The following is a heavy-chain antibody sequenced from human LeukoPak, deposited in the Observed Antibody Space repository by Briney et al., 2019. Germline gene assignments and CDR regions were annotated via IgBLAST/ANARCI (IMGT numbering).Heavy chain of an antibody. CDR2: IRYDGSNK. CDR1: GFTLSSYG. D-gene: IGHD2-21*01. Sequence: GGSLRLSCAASGFTLSSYGMHWVRQAPGKGLEWVAFIRYDGSNKYYADSVKGRFTISRDNSKNTLYLQMNSLRAEDTAVYYCAKDRIATTNLDYWGQGTLVTVSS. V-gene: IGHV3-30*02. J-gene: IGHJ4*02. CDR3: AKDRIATTNLDY.